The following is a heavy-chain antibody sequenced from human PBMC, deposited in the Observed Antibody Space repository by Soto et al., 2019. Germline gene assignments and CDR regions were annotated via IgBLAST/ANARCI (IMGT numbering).Heavy chain of an antibody. J-gene: IGHJ4*02. CDR3: ARQVYSTHPDFDY. Sequence: SETLSLTCTVSGDSISSGDYYWSWIRQPPGKGLEWIGYIYYSGSTHYNPSLKSRVTISLDTSKNQFSLKLSSVTAADTAVYYCARQVYSTHPDFDYWGQGTLVTVSS. CDR1: GDSISSGDYY. D-gene: IGHD4-4*01. V-gene: IGHV4-30-4*01. CDR2: IYYSGST.